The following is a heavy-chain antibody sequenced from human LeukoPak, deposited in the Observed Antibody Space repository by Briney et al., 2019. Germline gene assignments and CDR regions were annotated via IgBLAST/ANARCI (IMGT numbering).Heavy chain of an antibody. CDR2: INPNSGGT. J-gene: IGHJ4*02. CDR1: GYTFTGNY. D-gene: IGHD2-15*01. CDR3: ARGPRYCSGGSCSWFDY. V-gene: IGHV1-2*02. Sequence: ASVKVSCKASGYTFTGNYMHWVRQAPGQGLEWMGWINPNSGGTNYAQKFQGRVTMTRDTSISTAYMELSRLRSDDTAVYYCARGPRYCSGGSCSWFDYWGQGTLVTVSS.